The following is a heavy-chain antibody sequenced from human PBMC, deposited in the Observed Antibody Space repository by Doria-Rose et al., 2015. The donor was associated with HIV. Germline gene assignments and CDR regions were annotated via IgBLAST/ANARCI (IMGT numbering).Heavy chain of an antibody. CDR3: ARIKSSRWYHKYYFDF. CDR2: IFSDDER. CDR1: GVSLSSPGMG. Sequence: SGPVLVKPTETLTLTCTVSGVSLSSPGMGVSWIRQPPGKALEWLANIFSDDERSYITSLKSRLTISRVTSKSQVDLTMTDMDPVDTATYYCARIKSSRWYHKYYFDFWGQGTLVIVSA. D-gene: IGHD6-13*01. V-gene: IGHV2-26*01. J-gene: IGHJ4*02.